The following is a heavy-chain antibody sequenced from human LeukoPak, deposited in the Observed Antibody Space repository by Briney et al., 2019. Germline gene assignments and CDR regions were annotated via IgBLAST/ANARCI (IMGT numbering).Heavy chain of an antibody. D-gene: IGHD1-26*01. CDR3: ATGARAKRTFAA. CDR1: GYTLTELS. Sequence: GASVKVSCKVSGYTLTELSMHWVRQAPGKGLEWMGGFDPEDGETIYAQKFQGRVTMTEDTSTDTAYMELSSLRSEDTAVYYCATGARAKRTFAAWGQGTMVSVSS. J-gene: IGHJ3*01. V-gene: IGHV1-24*01. CDR2: FDPEDGET.